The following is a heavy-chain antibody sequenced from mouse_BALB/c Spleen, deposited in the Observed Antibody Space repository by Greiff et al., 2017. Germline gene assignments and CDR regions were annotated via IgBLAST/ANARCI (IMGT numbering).Heavy chain of an antibody. J-gene: IGHJ2*01. D-gene: IGHD2-4*01. CDR2: IYPGDGDT. V-gene: IGHV1-80*01. Sequence: QVQLQQSGAELVRPGSSVKISCKASGYAFSSYWMNWVKQRPGQGLEWIGQIYPGDGDTNYNGKFKGKATLTADKSSSTAYMQLSSLTSEDSAVYFCARDNYDYDGFDYWGQGTTLTVSS. CDR3: ARDNYDYDGFDY. CDR1: GYAFSSYW.